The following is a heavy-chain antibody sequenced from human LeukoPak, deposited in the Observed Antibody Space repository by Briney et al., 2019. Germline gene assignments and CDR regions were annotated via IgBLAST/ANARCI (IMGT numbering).Heavy chain of an antibody. V-gene: IGHV4-4*07. CDR1: DGSISGHY. D-gene: IGHD1-1*01. J-gene: IGHJ5*02. CDR2: IFSRGTT. Sequence: SETLSLTCTISDGSISGHYWSWIRQPAGKGLEWIGRIFSRGTTNYNPSLKSRVTMSVDTSKNQFSLKLSSVTAADTAVYYCARDHNGGFDPWGQGTLVTVSS. CDR3: ARDHNGGFDP.